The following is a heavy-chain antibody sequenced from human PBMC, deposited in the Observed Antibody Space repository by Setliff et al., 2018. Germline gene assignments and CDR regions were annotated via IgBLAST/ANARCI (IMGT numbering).Heavy chain of an antibody. V-gene: IGHV1-46*01. J-gene: IGHJ3*02. CDR3: ARAGYNSNSYVFDAFDI. D-gene: IGHD6-13*01. CDR2: INPSGGST. CDR1: GYTFTSYY. Sequence: ASVKVSCKASGYTFTSYYMHWVRQAPGQGLEWMGIINPSGGSTTYAQKFQGRVTMTRDTPTSTLYMDLSSLRSEDTAVYYCARAGYNSNSYVFDAFDIWGQGTMVTVSS.